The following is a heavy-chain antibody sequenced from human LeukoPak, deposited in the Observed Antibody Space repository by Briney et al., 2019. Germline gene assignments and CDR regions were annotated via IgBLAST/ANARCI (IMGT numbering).Heavy chain of an antibody. V-gene: IGHV4-61*10. J-gene: IGHJ4*02. Sequence: PSETLSLTCTVSGGSISSGNYYWSWIRQPAGKGLEWIGEINHSGSTNYNPSLKSRITISVDTSKNQFSLKLSSVTAADTAVYYCAIPGVAATTYSFDHWGQGTLVTVSS. CDR3: AIPGVAATTYSFDH. CDR1: GGSISSGNYY. CDR2: INHSGST. D-gene: IGHD2-15*01.